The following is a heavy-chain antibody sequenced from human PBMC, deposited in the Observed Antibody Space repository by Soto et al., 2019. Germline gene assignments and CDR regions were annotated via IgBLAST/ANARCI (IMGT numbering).Heavy chain of an antibody. V-gene: IGHV4-59*01. CDR1: GGSISSYY. D-gene: IGHD5-12*01. CDR3: ARGDSGYDYGYYYYYYMDV. CDR2: IYYSGST. J-gene: IGHJ6*03. Sequence: SETLSLTCTVSGGSISSYYWSWIRQPPGKGLEWIGYIYYSGSTNYNPSLKSRVTISVDTSKNQFSLKLSSVTAADTAVYYCARGDSGYDYGYYYYYYMDVWGKGTTVTVSS.